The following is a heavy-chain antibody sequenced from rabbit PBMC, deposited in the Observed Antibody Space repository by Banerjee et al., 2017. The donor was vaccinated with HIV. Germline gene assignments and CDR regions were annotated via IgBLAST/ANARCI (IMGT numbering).Heavy chain of an antibody. V-gene: IGHV1S45*01. D-gene: IGHD1-1*01. CDR1: GFSFSNKYV. CDR3: ARMYDSDSGDLNL. J-gene: IGHJ4*01. CDR2: INTSSGNT. Sequence: QEQLEESGGDLVKPEGSLTLTCKASGFSFSNKYVMCWVRQAPGKGLEWIACINTSSGNTVYASWAKGRFTISRTSSTTVTLQMTSLTVADTATYFCARMYDSDSGDLNLWGPGTLVTVS.